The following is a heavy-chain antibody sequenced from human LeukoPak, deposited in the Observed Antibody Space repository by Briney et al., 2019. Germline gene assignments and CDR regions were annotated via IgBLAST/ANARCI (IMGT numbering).Heavy chain of an antibody. CDR2: IYHSGST. CDR1: GGSISSGGYY. J-gene: IGHJ4*02. V-gene: IGHV4-30-2*01. CDR3: ARGRDGYNYFDY. D-gene: IGHD5-24*01. Sequence: SVTLSLTCTVSGGSISSGGYYWSWIRQHPGKGLEWIGYIYHSGSTYYNPSLKSRVTISVDRSKNQFSLKLSSVTAADTAVYYCARGRDGYNYFDYWGQGTLVTVSS.